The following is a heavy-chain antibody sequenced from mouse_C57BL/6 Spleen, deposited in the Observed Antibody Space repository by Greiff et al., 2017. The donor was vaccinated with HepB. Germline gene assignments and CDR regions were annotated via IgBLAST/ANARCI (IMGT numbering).Heavy chain of an antibody. V-gene: IGHV1S81*02. CDR3: ARLLINFDY. Sequence: VQLQQSGAELVNPGASVNLSCKASGYTLTSYWMHWVKQRPGQGLEWIGEINPSIGRTNYNEKFKSKATLTVDKSSSTAYMQLSSPTSEDSAVYYCARLLINFDYWGQGTTLTVSS. D-gene: IGHD2-1*01. CDR1: GYTLTSYW. CDR2: INPSIGRT. J-gene: IGHJ2*01.